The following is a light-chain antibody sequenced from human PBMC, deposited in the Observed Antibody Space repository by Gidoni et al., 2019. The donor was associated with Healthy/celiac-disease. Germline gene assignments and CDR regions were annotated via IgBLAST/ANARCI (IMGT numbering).Light chain of an antibody. CDR3: QAWDSSTVV. CDR1: TLGDKY. V-gene: IGLV3-1*01. CDR2: QDS. J-gene: IGLJ2*01. Sequence: SSELTQPPSVSVSPGQTASITCSGDTLGDKYACWYQQKPGQSPVLVIYQDSKRLSGIPERFSGSNSGNTATLTISGTQAMDEADYYCQAWDSSTVVFGGGTKLTVL.